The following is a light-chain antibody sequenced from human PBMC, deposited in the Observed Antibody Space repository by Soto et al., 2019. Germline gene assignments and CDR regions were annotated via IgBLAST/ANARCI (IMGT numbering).Light chain of an antibody. Sequence: QSALTQPASVSGSPGQSITISCTGTSSDVGAYDSVSWYQHHPGTAPKLMIYEVSNRPSGVSNRFSGSKSGNTASLTISGLQAEDEAAYYCNSYTSSSTLVFGGGTKLTVL. CDR1: SSDVGAYDS. CDR3: NSYTSSSTLV. V-gene: IGLV2-14*01. CDR2: EVS. J-gene: IGLJ3*02.